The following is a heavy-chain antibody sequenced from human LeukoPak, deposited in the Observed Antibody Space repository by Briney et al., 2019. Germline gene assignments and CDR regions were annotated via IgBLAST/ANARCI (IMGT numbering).Heavy chain of an antibody. CDR2: IYYSGST. Sequence: TSEPLSLTCTVSGGSISSGGYYWSWIRQHPGKGLEWIGYIYYSGSTYYNPSLKSRVTISVDTSKNQFSLKLSSVTAADTAVYYCARAVTVVEPAAIVGKGTHAFDIWGQGTMVTVSS. J-gene: IGHJ3*02. CDR3: ARAVTVVEPAAIVGKGTHAFDI. D-gene: IGHD2-2*02. CDR1: GGSISSGGYY. V-gene: IGHV4-31*03.